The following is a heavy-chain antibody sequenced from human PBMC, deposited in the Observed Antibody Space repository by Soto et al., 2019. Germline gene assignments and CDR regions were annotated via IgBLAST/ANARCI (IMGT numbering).Heavy chain of an antibody. Sequence: EVQLVESGGGLIQPGGSLRLSCVVSGFTVSSSNYMSWVRQAPGKGLEWVSVIYTGGTTYYADSVKGRFTISRDNSKNTLYFQMNSLRAEDTAVYYCHGYGYWGQGTLVTVSS. D-gene: IGHD5-12*01. J-gene: IGHJ4*02. CDR3: HGYGY. CDR1: GFTVSSSNY. CDR2: IYTGGTT. V-gene: IGHV3-53*01.